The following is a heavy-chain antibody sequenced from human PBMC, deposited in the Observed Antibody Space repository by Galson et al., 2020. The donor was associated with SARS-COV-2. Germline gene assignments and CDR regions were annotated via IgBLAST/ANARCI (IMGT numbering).Heavy chain of an antibody. Sequence: GESLKISCKGSGYSFTSYWIGWVRQMPGKGLEWMGIIYPGDSDTRYSPSFQGQVTISADKSISTAYLQWSSLKASDTAMYYCARQLVIWAAAGDYGMDVWGQGTTVTVSS. CDR1: GYSFTSYW. D-gene: IGHD6-13*01. J-gene: IGHJ6*02. V-gene: IGHV5-51*01. CDR2: IYPGDSDT. CDR3: ARQLVIWAAAGDYGMDV.